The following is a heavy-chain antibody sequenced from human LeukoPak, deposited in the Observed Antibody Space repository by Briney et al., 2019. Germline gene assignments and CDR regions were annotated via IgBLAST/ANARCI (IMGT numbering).Heavy chain of an antibody. V-gene: IGHV3-23*01. CDR3: AKDQRMVERLGWFAP. J-gene: IGHJ5*02. Sequence: GESLRLSCAASGFTFSSYAMSWGRQAPGKGLEWVSAISGSGGSTYYADSVKGRFTISRDNSKNTLYLQMNSLRAEDTAVYYCAKDQRMVERLGWFAPWGQGTLITVSS. CDR2: ISGSGGST. D-gene: IGHD1-1*01. CDR1: GFTFSSYA.